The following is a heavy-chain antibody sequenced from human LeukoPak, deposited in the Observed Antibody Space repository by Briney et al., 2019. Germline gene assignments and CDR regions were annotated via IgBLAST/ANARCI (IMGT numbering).Heavy chain of an antibody. CDR1: GYTLTGYY. CDR2: INPNSGGT. V-gene: IGHV1-2*02. D-gene: IGHD3-22*01. Sequence: ASVKVSCKASGYTLTGYYMHWVRQAPGQGLEWMGWINPNSGGTNYAQKFQGRVTMTRDTSISTAYMELSRLRSDDTAVYYCARGAHYHDSSEGFDYWGQGALVTVSS. CDR3: ARGAHYHDSSEGFDY. J-gene: IGHJ4*02.